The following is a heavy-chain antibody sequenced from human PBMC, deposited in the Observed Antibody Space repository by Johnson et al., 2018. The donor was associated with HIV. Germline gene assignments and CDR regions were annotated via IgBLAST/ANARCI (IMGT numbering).Heavy chain of an antibody. Sequence: VQLVESGGDLVQPGRSLRLSCTASGVTFGDYAMSWFRQAPGKGLEWVSAISGSGGSTYYADSVKGRFTISRDNSKNTLYLQMNSLRAEETAVYYCARYSSSSSFDIWGQGTMVTVSS. CDR1: GVTFGDYA. V-gene: IGHV3-23*04. D-gene: IGHD6-6*01. CDR2: ISGSGGST. J-gene: IGHJ3*02. CDR3: ARYSSSSSFDI.